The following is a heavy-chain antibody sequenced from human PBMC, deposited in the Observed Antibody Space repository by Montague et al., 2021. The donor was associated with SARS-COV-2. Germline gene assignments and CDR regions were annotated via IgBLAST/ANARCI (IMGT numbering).Heavy chain of an antibody. CDR2: IYSGGSST. CDR1: GFTFSSYA. J-gene: IGHJ6*02. CDR3: AKGQGRTIFGVVIPDLYYYYGMDV. V-gene: IGHV3-23*03. Sequence: SMRLSWEAYGFTFSSYAMSWVRQAPGKGLEWVSVIYSGGSSTYYADSVKGRFTISRDNSKNTLYLQMNSLRAEDTAVYYCAKGQGRTIFGVVIPDLYYYYGMDVWGQGTTVTVSS. D-gene: IGHD3-3*01.